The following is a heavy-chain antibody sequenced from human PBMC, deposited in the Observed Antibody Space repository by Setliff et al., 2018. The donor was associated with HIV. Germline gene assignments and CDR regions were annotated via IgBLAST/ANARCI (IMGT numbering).Heavy chain of an antibody. J-gene: IGHJ4*02. CDR2: ISSSGTYT. CDR1: GFTFSTYS. CDR3: VRDHRDVPNYHIFTDYRDY. V-gene: IGHV3-21*01. Sequence: GGSLRLSCAASGFTFSTYSMNWVRQAPGKGLEWVACISSSGTYTDYADSVKGRFTISRDNAKNSLYLQMNILRAEDTAVYYCVRDHRDVPNYHIFTDYRDYWGQGTLVTVSS. D-gene: IGHD3-9*01.